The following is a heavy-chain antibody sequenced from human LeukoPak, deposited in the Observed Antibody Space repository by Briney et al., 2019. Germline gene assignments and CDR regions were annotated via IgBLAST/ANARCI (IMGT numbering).Heavy chain of an antibody. D-gene: IGHD3-10*01. V-gene: IGHV1-24*01. J-gene: IGHJ5*02. Sequence: GASVKVSCKASGYTFTSYGISWVRQAPGQGLEWMGGFDPEDGETIYAQKFQGRVTMTEDTSTDTAYMELSSLRSEDTAVYYCAAVILLYLGELSNWFDPWGQGTLVTVSS. CDR2: FDPEDGET. CDR3: AAVILLYLGELSNWFDP. CDR1: GYTFTSYG.